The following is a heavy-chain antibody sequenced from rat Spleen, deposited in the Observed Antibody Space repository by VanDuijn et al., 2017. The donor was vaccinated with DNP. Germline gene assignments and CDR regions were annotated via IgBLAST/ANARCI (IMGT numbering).Heavy chain of an antibody. CDR1: GFSLTSYN. D-gene: IGHD3-8*01. CDR3: TSNPHIRTAAPFDY. CDR2: ISSDGSDT. Sequence: VQLKESGPGLVQPSQTLSLTCTVAGFSLTSYNVHWVRQAPKKGLEWVTTISSDGSDTYYRDSVKGRFTISRDNAKSTLYLQVNSLRSEDTATYYCTSNPHIRTAAPFDYWGQGVMVTVSS. J-gene: IGHJ2*01. V-gene: IGHV5-7*01.